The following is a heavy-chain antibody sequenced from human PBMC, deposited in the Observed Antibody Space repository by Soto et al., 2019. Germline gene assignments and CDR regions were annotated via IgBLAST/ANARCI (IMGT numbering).Heavy chain of an antibody. J-gene: IGHJ5*02. D-gene: IGHD2-21*01. Sequence: QVQLQESGPGLVQPSETLSLTCSVSRAFINSGGFYYSWIRQPPGKGLEWLGYIFHSGSTLYTPSPGGRLTLPPDPFRNQLSLPLPSVTAADTAVYYFVRGAIAGHWSDPWARESWSPSPQ. CDR1: RAFINSGGFY. CDR2: IFHSGST. CDR3: VRGAIAGHWSDP. V-gene: IGHV4-30-4*01.